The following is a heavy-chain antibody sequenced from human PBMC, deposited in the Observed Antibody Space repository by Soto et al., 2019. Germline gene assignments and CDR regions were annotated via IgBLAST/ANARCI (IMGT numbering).Heavy chain of an antibody. CDR1: GFTFSNYD. V-gene: IGHV3-30*18. CDR2: ISYDGSNK. J-gene: IGHJ1*01. CDR3: AKDIFVSVEYFQH. Sequence: QVQLVECGGGVVQPGRSLRLSCAASGFTFSNYDMHWVRQAPGKGLEWVAVISYDGSNKYYADSVKGRFIISRDNSKNMVYLEMHSLRAEDTAVYYCAKDIFVSVEYFQHWGQGTLVTVSS.